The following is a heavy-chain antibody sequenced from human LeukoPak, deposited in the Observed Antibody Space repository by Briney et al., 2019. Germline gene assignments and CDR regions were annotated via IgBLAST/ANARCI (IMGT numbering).Heavy chain of an antibody. CDR3: TRTLVTDSSGWYLIEEYFQQ. CDR2: ISGSGGST. V-gene: IGHV3-23*01. Sequence: PGGSLRLSCAASGFTFSSYAMSWVRQAPGKRLEWVSAISGSGGSTYYADSVKGRFTISRDNSKNTLYLQMNSLNTEETAVYYCTRTLVTDSSGWYLIEEYFQQWGQGTLVTVSS. CDR1: GFTFSSYA. J-gene: IGHJ1*01. D-gene: IGHD6-19*01.